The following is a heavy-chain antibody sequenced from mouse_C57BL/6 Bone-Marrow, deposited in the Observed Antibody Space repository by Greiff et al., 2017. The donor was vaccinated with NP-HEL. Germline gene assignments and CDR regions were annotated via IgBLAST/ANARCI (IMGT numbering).Heavy chain of an antibody. J-gene: IGHJ4*01. CDR1: GYAFSSYW. V-gene: IGHV1-80*01. CDR2: IYPGDGDT. CDR3: ARGDSNYVNYAMDY. Sequence: QVQLQQSGAELVKPGASVKISCKASGYAFSSYWMNWVKQRPGKGLEWIGQIYPGDGDTNYNGKFKGKATLTADKSSSTAYMQLSSLTSEDSAVYFCARGDSNYVNYAMDYWGQGTSVTVSS. D-gene: IGHD2-5*01.